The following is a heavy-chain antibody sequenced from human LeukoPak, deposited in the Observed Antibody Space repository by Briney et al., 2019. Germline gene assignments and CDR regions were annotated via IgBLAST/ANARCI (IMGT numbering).Heavy chain of an antibody. Sequence: SETLSLTCTVSGASISSSYYYWGWVRQPPEKGLEWIGNIHYTGSTYYSPSLKSRVTLFVDTSENEFSLRLTSLTAADTAAYYCARHRGGSSPDVFDIWGQGPMVIVSS. CDR3: ARHRGGSSPDVFDI. V-gene: IGHV4-39*01. J-gene: IGHJ3*02. CDR2: IHYTGST. D-gene: IGHD2-15*01. CDR1: GASISSSYYY.